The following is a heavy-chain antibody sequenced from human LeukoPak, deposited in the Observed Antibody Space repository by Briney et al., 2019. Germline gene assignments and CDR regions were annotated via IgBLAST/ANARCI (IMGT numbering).Heavy chain of an antibody. CDR2: GST. J-gene: IGHJ6*03. Sequence: GSTNYNPSLKSRVTISVDTSKNQFSPKLSSVTAADTAVYYCARDRSGSYDYYYYYYMDVWGKGTTVTVSS. V-gene: IGHV4-61*02. CDR3: ARDRSGSYDYYYYYYMDV. D-gene: IGHD1-26*01.